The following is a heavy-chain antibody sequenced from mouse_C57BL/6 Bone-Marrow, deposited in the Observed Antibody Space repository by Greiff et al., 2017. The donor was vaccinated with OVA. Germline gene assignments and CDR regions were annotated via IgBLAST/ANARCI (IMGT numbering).Heavy chain of an antibody. V-gene: IGHV5-12*01. Sequence: LVESGGGLVQPGGSLKLSCAASGFTFSDYYMYWVRQTPEKRLEWVAYISNGGGSTYYPDTVKGRFTISRDNAKNTLYLQMSRLKSEDTAMYYCARHPYDYGYFDYWGQGTTLTVSS. D-gene: IGHD2-4*01. J-gene: IGHJ2*01. CDR1: GFTFSDYY. CDR2: ISNGGGST. CDR3: ARHPYDYGYFDY.